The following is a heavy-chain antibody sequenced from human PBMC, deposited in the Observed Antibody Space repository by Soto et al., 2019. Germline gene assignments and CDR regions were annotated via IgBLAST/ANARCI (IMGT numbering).Heavy chain of an antibody. D-gene: IGHD2-2*01. CDR2: LSHSGRT. CDR1: GFSISSDSY. CDR3: GHLKTDTEVTPAPPLFDS. J-gene: IGHJ4*02. Sequence: PSETLSLTCAVSGFSISSDSYWGWMRQSPGKGLGWIGTLSHSGRTFYNPSLKSRVTISADTTKNQFSLSLTFVTAADTAVYYCGHLKTDTEVTPAPPLFDSWGQGTLVTVSS. V-gene: IGHV4-38-2*01.